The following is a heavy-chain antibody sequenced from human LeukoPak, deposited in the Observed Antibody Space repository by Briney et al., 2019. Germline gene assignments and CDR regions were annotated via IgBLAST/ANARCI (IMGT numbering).Heavy chain of an antibody. Sequence: SETLSLTCAVYGGSFSGYYWSWIRQPPGKGLEWIGEINHSGSTNYNPSLKSRVTISVDTSKNQFSLKLSSVTAADTAVYYCAAGGYYDSGGYTNREFDYWGQGTLVTVSS. J-gene: IGHJ4*02. D-gene: IGHD3-22*01. CDR2: INHSGST. CDR3: AAGGYYDSGGYTNREFDY. CDR1: GGSFSGYY. V-gene: IGHV4-34*01.